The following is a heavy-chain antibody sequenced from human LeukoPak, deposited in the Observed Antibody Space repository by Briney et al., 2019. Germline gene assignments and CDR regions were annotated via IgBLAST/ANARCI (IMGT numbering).Heavy chain of an antibody. CDR2: ISTYNGNT. CDR3: ARKSDSSSWYEEYFQR. D-gene: IGHD6-13*01. V-gene: IGHV1-18*01. CDR1: GYTFTSYG. J-gene: IGHJ1*01. Sequence: ASVKVSCKASGYTFTSYGISWVRQAPGQGLEWMGWISTYNGNTNYAQKLQGRVTMTTDTSTSTAYMELRSMRSDDTAVYYCARKSDSSSWYEEYFQRWGQGTLVTVSS.